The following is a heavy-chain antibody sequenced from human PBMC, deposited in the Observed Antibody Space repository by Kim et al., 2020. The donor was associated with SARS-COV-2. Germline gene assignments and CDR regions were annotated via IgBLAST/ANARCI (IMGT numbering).Heavy chain of an antibody. CDR3: ASRLTGNAPFDY. J-gene: IGHJ4*02. D-gene: IGHD1-20*01. V-gene: IGHV3-30*01. Sequence: YADAVKGRFTISRDNSKNTLYLQMNSLRAEDTAVYYCASRLTGNAPFDYWGQGTLVTVSS.